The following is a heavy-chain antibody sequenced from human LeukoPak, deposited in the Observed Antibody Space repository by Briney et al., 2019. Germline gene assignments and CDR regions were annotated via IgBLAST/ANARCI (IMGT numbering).Heavy chain of an antibody. CDR3: ARCYYNGSGFYYYFDY. Sequence: GGSLRLSCAASGFSVSNYYMSWVRQAPGKGLEWVSVIYSGGNTYYTDSVKGRFTISRDNPKNTVFLQMGSLRGEDTAVYYCARCYYNGSGFYYYFDYWGQGTLVTVSS. J-gene: IGHJ4*02. V-gene: IGHV3-53*01. CDR2: IYSGGNT. D-gene: IGHD3-22*01. CDR1: GFSVSNYY.